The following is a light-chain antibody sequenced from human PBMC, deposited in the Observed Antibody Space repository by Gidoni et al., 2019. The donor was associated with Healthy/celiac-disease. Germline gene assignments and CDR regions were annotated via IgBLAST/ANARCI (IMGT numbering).Light chain of an antibody. J-gene: IGKJ4*01. Sequence: EIVLTQSPATLSLSPGERATPACRASQSPISYLAWYQPKPGQAPGLLSFDASNRATGIQARFSSSGSGTDVTLPISSLVPEDFAVYYCQQRSNWPPPTFGGGTKVEIK. CDR3: QQRSNWPPPT. CDR1: QSPISY. CDR2: DAS. V-gene: IGKV3-11*01.